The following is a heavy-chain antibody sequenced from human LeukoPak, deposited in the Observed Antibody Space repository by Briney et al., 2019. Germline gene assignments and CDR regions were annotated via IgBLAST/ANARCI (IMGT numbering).Heavy chain of an antibody. CDR1: GFTFSSYA. Sequence: PGGSLRLSRATSGFTFSSYAMTWARRAPEKGLEWVSTISYTGGDTYYADSVKGRFTISRDNSRDTVYLQMNNLRAEDTAIYFCVKRGSNYGPLDNWGQGTLVTVSS. CDR3: VKRGSNYGPLDN. J-gene: IGHJ4*02. V-gene: IGHV3-23*01. D-gene: IGHD5-18*01. CDR2: ISYTGGDT.